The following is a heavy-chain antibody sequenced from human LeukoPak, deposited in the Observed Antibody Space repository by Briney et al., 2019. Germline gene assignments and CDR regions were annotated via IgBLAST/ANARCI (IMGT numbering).Heavy chain of an antibody. D-gene: IGHD3-10*01. Sequence: SETLSLTCTVSGGSISTSSYYWGWIRQLPGKGLEWIGSIYYTGSTYYNPSLNSRVTVSVDTSKNQFSLKLSSVTAADTAMYYCASRTRFGELRFDYWGQGTLVTVSS. J-gene: IGHJ4*02. CDR1: GGSISTSSYY. CDR3: ASRTRFGELRFDY. CDR2: IYYTGST. V-gene: IGHV4-39*01.